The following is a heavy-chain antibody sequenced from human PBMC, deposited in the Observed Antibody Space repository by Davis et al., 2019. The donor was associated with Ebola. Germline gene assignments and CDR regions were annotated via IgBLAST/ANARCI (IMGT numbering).Heavy chain of an antibody. Sequence: GESLKISCKVSGYTFTTYWIVWVRQMPGKGLECMGIIYPADSDTRYSPSFQGHVTISADKSISTAYLQWSSLKASDTAMYYCARGIAVARRRYYYGMDVWGQGTTVTVSS. D-gene: IGHD6-19*01. V-gene: IGHV5-51*01. J-gene: IGHJ6*02. CDR2: IYPADSDT. CDR3: ARGIAVARRRYYYGMDV. CDR1: GYTFTTYW.